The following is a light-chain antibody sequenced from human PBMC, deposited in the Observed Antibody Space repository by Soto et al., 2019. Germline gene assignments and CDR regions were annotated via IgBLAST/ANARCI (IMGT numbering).Light chain of an antibody. CDR3: HQYASTPLT. J-gene: IGKJ1*01. CDR2: GAS. CDR1: QSLSNTY. V-gene: IGKV3-20*01. Sequence: EIVLTQSPGTLSLSPGERATLSCRASQSLSNTYLAWYQQKPGQAPRLVIYGASSRAIGIPDRFSGSGSGTDFTLTISRLVSEDFAVYYCHQYASTPLTFGQGTRVEIK.